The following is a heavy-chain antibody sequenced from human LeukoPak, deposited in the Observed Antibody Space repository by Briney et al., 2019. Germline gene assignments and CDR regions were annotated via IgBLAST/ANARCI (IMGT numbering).Heavy chain of an antibody. J-gene: IGHJ4*02. CDR3: ASRLYCSNTRCRNFPFAY. V-gene: IGHV1-69*01. D-gene: IGHD2-2*01. CDR2: IIPILGTA. CDR1: GGTFSSYA. Sequence: SVKISCKASGGTFSSYAINWVRQAPGQGLEWMGGIIPILGTANYAQKFQDRVTITADESTSTAYMELSSLRSEDTAIYYCASRLYCSNTRCRNFPFAYWGQGTLVTVSS.